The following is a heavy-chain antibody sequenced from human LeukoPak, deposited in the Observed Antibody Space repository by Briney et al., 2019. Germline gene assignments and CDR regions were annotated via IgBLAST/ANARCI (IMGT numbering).Heavy chain of an antibody. D-gene: IGHD3-22*01. CDR1: GFTFSRYG. Sequence: PGGSLRLSCAASGFTFSRYGMHWVRQAPGKGLEWVAVIWYDGSNKYYADSVKGRFTISRDNSKNTLYLQMNSLRAEDTAVYYCARADLYYYDSSGYYPGPFDYWGQGTLVTVSS. J-gene: IGHJ4*02. CDR3: ARADLYYYDSSGYYPGPFDY. V-gene: IGHV3-33*08. CDR2: IWYDGSNK.